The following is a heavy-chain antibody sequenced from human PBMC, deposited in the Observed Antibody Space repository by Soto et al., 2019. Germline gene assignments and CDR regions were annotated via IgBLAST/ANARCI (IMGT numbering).Heavy chain of an antibody. CDR3: ARDSLALFDS. CDR2: IYSSGST. Sequence: SETLSLTCTVSDGSVSSGSYYWTWIRQPPGKGLEWIGYIYSSGSTLYNPSLKSRVIISVDTSMNQFSLKLSSVTAADTAVYYCARDSLALFDSWGQGTLVTVSS. D-gene: IGHD5-12*01. J-gene: IGHJ4*02. CDR1: DGSVSSGSYY. V-gene: IGHV4-61*01.